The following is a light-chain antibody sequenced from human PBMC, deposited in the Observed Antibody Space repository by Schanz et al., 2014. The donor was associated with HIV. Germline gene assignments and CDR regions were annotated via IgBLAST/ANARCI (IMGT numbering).Light chain of an antibody. CDR2: LEGSGSY. CDR3: ETWDSNVWV. Sequence: QVVLTQSSSASASLGSSVKLTCTLSSGHSSYIIAWHQQQPGKAPRYLMKLEGSGSYNKGSGVPDRFSGSSSGADRYLTISNLQSEDEADYYCETWDSNVWVFGGGTKLTVL. V-gene: IGLV4-60*03. CDR1: SGHSSYI. J-gene: IGLJ3*02.